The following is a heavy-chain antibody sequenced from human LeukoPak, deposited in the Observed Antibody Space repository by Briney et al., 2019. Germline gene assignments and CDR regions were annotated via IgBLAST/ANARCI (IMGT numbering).Heavy chain of an antibody. CDR1: GFTFSSSW. J-gene: IGHJ4*02. D-gene: IGHD3-10*01. V-gene: IGHV3-74*01. Sequence: PGGSLRLSCAASGFTFSSSWMHWVRQAPGKGLVWVSHVNSDGSSTNYADPVKGRFTISRDNAKNTLYLQMNGLRAEDTAVYYCVRNLPGEGIDYWGQGTLVTVSS. CDR2: VNSDGSST. CDR3: VRNLPGEGIDY.